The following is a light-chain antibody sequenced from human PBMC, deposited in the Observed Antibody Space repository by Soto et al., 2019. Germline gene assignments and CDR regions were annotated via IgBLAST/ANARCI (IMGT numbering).Light chain of an antibody. V-gene: IGLV2-11*01. CDR2: DVN. Sequence: QSALTQPRSVSGSPGQSVIISCTGTSGDVGTYNSVSWYQQHPGKAPRLMIYDVNKRPSGVPDRFSASMSGNTASLTISGLQADDEADYHCSSYAGNYTLYFGGGTKVTVL. CDR1: SGDVGTYNS. J-gene: IGLJ2*01. CDR3: SSYAGNYTLY.